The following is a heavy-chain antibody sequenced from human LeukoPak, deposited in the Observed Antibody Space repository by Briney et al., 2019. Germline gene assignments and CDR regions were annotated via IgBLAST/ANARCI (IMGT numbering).Heavy chain of an antibody. V-gene: IGHV1-69*05. J-gene: IGHJ6*03. Sequence: WASVKVSCKASGGTFSSYAISWVRQAPGQGLEWMGGIIPIVGTANYAQKFQGRVTITTDESTSTAYMLLSSLRSEDTAVYYCARTQDYYYDMDVWGKGTTIIVTS. CDR3: ARTQDYYYDMDV. CDR2: IIPIVGTA. CDR1: GGTFSSYA.